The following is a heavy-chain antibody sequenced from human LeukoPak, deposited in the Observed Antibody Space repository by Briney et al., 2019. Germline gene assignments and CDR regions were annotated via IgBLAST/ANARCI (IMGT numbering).Heavy chain of an antibody. Sequence: QPGGSLRLSCAASGFTFSNYGMHWVRQASSKGLELVASIRYEGSNKYYADSVKGRLTISRDNYKNTLYLQMNSRRTEDTAVYYCAKKTIVGATVDACDIWGQGTMVTVSS. D-gene: IGHD1-26*01. CDR3: AKKTIVGATVDACDI. CDR1: GFTFSNYG. CDR2: IRYEGSNK. V-gene: IGHV3-30*02. J-gene: IGHJ3*02.